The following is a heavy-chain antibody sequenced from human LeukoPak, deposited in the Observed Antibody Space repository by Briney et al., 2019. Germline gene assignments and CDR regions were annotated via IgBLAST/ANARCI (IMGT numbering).Heavy chain of an antibody. CDR2: IYYSGST. CDR1: GGSISSSSYY. J-gene: IGHJ3*02. CDR3: ARLGTTNSGAFDI. Sequence: KSSETLSLTCTVSGGSISSSSYYWGWIRQPPGKGLEWIGIIYYSGSTYYNPSLKSRVTISVDTSKNQFSLKLSSVTAADTAVYYCARLGTTNSGAFDIWGQGTMVTVSS. V-gene: IGHV4-39*01. D-gene: IGHD4-23*01.